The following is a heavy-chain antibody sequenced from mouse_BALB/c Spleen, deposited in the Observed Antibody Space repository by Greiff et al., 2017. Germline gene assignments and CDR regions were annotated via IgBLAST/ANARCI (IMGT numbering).Heavy chain of an antibody. V-gene: IGHV1-7*01. CDR2: INPSTGYT. J-gene: IGHJ2*01. D-gene: IGHD1-1*01. Sequence: QVQLKESGAELAKPGASVKMSCKASGYTFTSYWMHWVKQRPGQGLEWIGYINPSTGYTEYNQKFKDKATLTADKSSSTAYMQLSSLTSEDSAVYYCARSGITTVNFDYWGQGTTLTVSS. CDR1: GYTFTSYW. CDR3: ARSGITTVNFDY.